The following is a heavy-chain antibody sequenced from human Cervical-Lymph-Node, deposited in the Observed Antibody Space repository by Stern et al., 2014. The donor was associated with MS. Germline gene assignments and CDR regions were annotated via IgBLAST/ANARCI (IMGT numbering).Heavy chain of an antibody. Sequence: EVQLVESGGGLVQPGGSLRLSCVVSGFTFSSYWMHWVRQAPGKGLVWVSHINSEGSNTNYADSVKGRFTFSRDNAKNTLYLQMNSLIVEDTAVYYCARGGCSDTSCLDYWGQGTLVTVSS. CDR1: GFTFSSYW. CDR2: INSEGSNT. J-gene: IGHJ4*02. V-gene: IGHV3-74*02. D-gene: IGHD2-2*01. CDR3: ARGGCSDTSCLDY.